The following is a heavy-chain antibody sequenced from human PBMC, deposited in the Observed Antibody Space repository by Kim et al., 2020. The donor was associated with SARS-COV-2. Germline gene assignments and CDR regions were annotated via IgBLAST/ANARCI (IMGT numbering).Heavy chain of an antibody. CDR2: ISYDGSNK. Sequence: GGSLRLSCAASGFTFSSYAMHWVRQAPGKGLEWVAVISYDGSNKYYADSVKGRFTISRDNSKNTLYLQMNSLRAEDTAVYYCARDKGLTYYYYYGMDVWGQGTTVTVSS. V-gene: IGHV3-30*04. CDR3: ARDKGLTYYYYYGMDV. J-gene: IGHJ6*02. CDR1: GFTFSSYA.